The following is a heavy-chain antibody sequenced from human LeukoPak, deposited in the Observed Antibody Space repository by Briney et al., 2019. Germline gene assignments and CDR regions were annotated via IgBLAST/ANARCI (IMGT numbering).Heavy chain of an antibody. CDR1: GGSISSSSYY. J-gene: IGHJ4*02. D-gene: IGHD5-18*01. CDR2: FYYSGST. Sequence: SETLSLTCTVSGGSISSSSYYWGWIRQPPGKGLEWIGTFYYSGSTYYNSSLKSRVTISVDTSKKQFSLKLSSVTAADPAVYYCVRHLDPAQIHSYFGYWGQGTLVTVSS. V-gene: IGHV4-39*01. CDR3: VRHLDPAQIHSYFGY.